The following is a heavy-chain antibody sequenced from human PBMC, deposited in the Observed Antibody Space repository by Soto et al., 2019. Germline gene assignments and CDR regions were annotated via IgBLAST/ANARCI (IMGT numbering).Heavy chain of an antibody. CDR3: GKTYSRSSVIDL. D-gene: IGHD6-6*01. CDR1: GGSFSDYY. V-gene: IGHV4-34*01. J-gene: IGHJ5*02. CDR2: INHSGST. Sequence: SETLSLTCAVYGGSFSDYYWSWIRRPPSKELEWIGQINHSGSTNYQPSLKSRVTISVDTSKNQFSLRLSSVTAADTAVFYCGKTYSRSSVIDLWGQGTLVTVSS.